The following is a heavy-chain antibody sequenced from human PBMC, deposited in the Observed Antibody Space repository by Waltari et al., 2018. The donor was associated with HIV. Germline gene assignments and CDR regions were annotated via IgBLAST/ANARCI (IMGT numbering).Heavy chain of an antibody. CDR1: GFTVSTYG. Sequence: QVQLVESGGGVVQPGRSLRLSCAASGFTVSTYGMHWVRQAPGKGLEWVAFIWYDGSNPDYPYSVKGRFTIARDKSKNTLYLQVYRLRAEDTAVYYCARDVQGYCGVGRCFYGMDVWGQGTTVTVSS. D-gene: IGHD2-15*01. CDR3: ARDVQGYCGVGRCFYGMDV. CDR2: IWYDGSNP. V-gene: IGHV3-33*01. J-gene: IGHJ6*02.